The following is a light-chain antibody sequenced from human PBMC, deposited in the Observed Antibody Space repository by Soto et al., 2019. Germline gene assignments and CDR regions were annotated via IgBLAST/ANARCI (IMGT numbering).Light chain of an antibody. CDR1: QSVSSS. J-gene: IGKJ1*01. V-gene: IGKV3-11*01. CDR3: QQGSTWPWT. Sequence: EIVLTQSPATLSLSPGERATLSCRASQSVSSSLAWYQQKLGQAPRLLIYEASDRATGITARFSGSGSGTDFTLIISSLEPEDFAVYYWQQGSTWPWTFGQGTKVEIK. CDR2: EAS.